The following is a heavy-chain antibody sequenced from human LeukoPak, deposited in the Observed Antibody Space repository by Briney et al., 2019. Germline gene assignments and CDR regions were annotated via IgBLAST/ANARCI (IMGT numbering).Heavy chain of an antibody. CDR3: AKDGGSLGEVRD. Sequence: GGSLRLSCAASGFTFSSYSMNWVRQAPGKGLEWVSVISGGGGSTYYADSVMGRFTISRDNSKDTLYLQMNSLRAEDTAVYYCAKDGGSLGEVRDWGQGTLVTVSS. V-gene: IGHV3-23*01. CDR1: GFTFSSYS. J-gene: IGHJ4*02. D-gene: IGHD3-16*01. CDR2: ISGGGGST.